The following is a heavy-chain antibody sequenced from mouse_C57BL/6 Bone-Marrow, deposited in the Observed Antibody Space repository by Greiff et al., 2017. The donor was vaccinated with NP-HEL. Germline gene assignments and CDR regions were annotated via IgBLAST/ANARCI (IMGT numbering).Heavy chain of an antibody. Sequence: EVQLVESGGDLVKPGGSLKLSCAASGFTFSSYGMSWVRQTPDKRLEWVATISSGGSYTYYPDSVKGRFTISRDNAKNTLYLQMSSLKSEDTAMYYCARQRIYEYLDVWGTGTTVTVSS. V-gene: IGHV5-6*01. D-gene: IGHD1-3*01. J-gene: IGHJ1*03. CDR1: GFTFSSYG. CDR3: ARQRIYEYLDV. CDR2: ISSGGSYT.